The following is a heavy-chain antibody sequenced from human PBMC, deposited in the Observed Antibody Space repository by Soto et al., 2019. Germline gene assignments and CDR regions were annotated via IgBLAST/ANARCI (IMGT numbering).Heavy chain of an antibody. CDR2: ISYDGRNK. CDR3: ARDTDDAFDI. J-gene: IGHJ3*02. CDR1: GFTFSSYA. D-gene: IGHD4-17*01. Sequence: QVQLVESGGGAVQPGRSLRLSCAASGFTFSSYAMHWVRQAPGKGLDRVAVISYDGRNKYYADAVKGRFTISRDNAKNTLDLQMSSLRAEDTAVYYCARDTDDAFDICGQETIVTVSS. V-gene: IGHV3-30*04.